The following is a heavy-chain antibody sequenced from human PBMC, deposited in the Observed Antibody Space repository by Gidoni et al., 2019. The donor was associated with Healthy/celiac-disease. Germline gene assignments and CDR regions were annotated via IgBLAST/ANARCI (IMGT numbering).Heavy chain of an antibody. J-gene: IGHJ4*02. CDR3: ASLPLPIAVAGKENDY. CDR2: ISGSGGST. CDR1: GFPFSRYA. Sequence: EVQLLESGGGLVQPGGSLRLSCAASGFPFSRYAMSWVRQAPGKGLEWVSAISGSGGSTYYADSVKGRFTISRDNSKNTLYLQMNSLRAEDTAVYYCASLPLPIAVAGKENDYWGQGTLVTVSS. D-gene: IGHD6-19*01. V-gene: IGHV3-23*01.